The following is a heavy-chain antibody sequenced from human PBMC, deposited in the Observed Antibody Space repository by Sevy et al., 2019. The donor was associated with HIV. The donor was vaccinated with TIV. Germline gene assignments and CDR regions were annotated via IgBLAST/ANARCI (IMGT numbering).Heavy chain of an antibody. V-gene: IGHV3-15*07. CDR2: IKSITDGGAA. J-gene: IGHJ4*02. Sequence: GSLRLSCTASGFDFPNAWMNWVRQVPGKGLEWVGHIKSITDGGAADYAAPVKGRFTISRHDSKNTLYLQMNSLKVEDTAVYFCSTDDLISYWGRGTLVIVSS. CDR1: GFDFPNAW. CDR3: STDDLISY. D-gene: IGHD3-3*02.